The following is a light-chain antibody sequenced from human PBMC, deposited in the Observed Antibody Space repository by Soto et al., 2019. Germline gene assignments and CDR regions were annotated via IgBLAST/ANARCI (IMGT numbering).Light chain of an antibody. CDR1: QGISNN. Sequence: DIQMTQSPSSLSSSVGDRVTITCRASQGISNNLAWYQQKTGRVPKLLIYAAATLRSGVPSRFSGSGSGTDFMLPISSLLPEDVATDYCQRYNSAPWTFGQGTKVDIK. V-gene: IGKV1-27*01. CDR3: QRYNSAPWT. J-gene: IGKJ1*01. CDR2: AAA.